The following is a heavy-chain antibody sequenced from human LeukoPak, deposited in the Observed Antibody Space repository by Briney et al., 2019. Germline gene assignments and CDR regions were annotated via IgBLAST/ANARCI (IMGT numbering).Heavy chain of an antibody. V-gene: IGHV4-4*09. CDR1: GGSISSYY. CDR2: IYTSENT. J-gene: IGHJ4*02. Sequence: SETLSLTCNVSGGSISSYYWSWIRQPPGKGLEWIGYIYTSENTNYDPSLKSRVTMSVDTSRNQFSLKLTSVTAADTAVYYCAAHSSSRYADDYWGQGILVTVSS. D-gene: IGHD6-13*01. CDR3: AAHSSSRYADDY.